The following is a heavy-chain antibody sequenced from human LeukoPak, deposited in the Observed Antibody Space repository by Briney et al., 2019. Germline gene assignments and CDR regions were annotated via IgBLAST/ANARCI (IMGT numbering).Heavy chain of an antibody. CDR3: ARAGYGDYGFDY. D-gene: IGHD4-17*01. CDR1: GGSFSGYY. V-gene: IGHV4-34*01. J-gene: IGHJ4*02. CDR2: INHSGST. Sequence: SETLSLTCAVYGGSFSGYYWSWIRQPPGKGLEWIGEINHSGSTNYNPSLKSRVTISVDTSKNQFSLKLSSATAADTAVYYCARAGYGDYGFDYWGQGTLVTVSS.